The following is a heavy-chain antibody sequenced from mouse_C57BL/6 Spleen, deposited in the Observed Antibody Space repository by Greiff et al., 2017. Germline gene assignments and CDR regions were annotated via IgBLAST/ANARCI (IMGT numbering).Heavy chain of an antibody. Sequence: EVQLVESGGGLVQSGRSLRLSCATSGFTFSDFYMEWVRQAPGKGLEWIAASRNKANDYTTEYSASVKGRFIVSRDTSQSILYLQMNALRAEDTAIYYCARDEGTGTFDYWGQGTTLTVSS. CDR2: SRNKANDYTT. CDR1: GFTFSDFY. CDR3: ARDEGTGTFDY. V-gene: IGHV7-1*01. D-gene: IGHD4-1*01. J-gene: IGHJ2*01.